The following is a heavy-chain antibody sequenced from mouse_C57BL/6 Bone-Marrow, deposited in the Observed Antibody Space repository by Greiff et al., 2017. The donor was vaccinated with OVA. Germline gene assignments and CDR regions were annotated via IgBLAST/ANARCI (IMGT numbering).Heavy chain of an antibody. CDR2: IRLKSDNYAT. CDR3: TATTTVKGYYFDY. Sequence: EVQVVESGGGLVQPGGSMKLSCVASGFTFSNYWMTWVRQSPETGLEWVAQIRLKSDNYATHYVESVKGRFNISRDDSKSSVYLLMHNIRAEDTGIYYFTATTTVKGYYFDYWGQGTTLTVSS. D-gene: IGHD1-1*01. J-gene: IGHJ2*01. CDR1: GFTFSNYW. V-gene: IGHV6-3*01.